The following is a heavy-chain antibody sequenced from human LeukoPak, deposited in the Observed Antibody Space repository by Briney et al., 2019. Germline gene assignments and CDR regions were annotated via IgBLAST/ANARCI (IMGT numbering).Heavy chain of an antibody. CDR2: IYYSGST. J-gene: IGHJ4*02. CDR1: GGSISSSSYY. V-gene: IGHV4-39*01. CDR3: ARRQEGYCSSTSRCNPDY. D-gene: IGHD2-2*01. Sequence: SETLSLTCTVSGGSISSSSYYWGWIRQPPGKGLEWIGSIYYSGSTYYNPSLKSRVTISVDTSKNQFSLKLSSVTAADTAVYYCARRQEGYCSSTSRCNPDYWGQGTLVTVSS.